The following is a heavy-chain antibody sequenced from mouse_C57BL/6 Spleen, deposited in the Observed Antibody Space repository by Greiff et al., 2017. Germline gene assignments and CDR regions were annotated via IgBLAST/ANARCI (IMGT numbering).Heavy chain of an antibody. J-gene: IGHJ3*01. V-gene: IGHV1-50*01. CDR1: GYTFTSYW. CDR3: ARRYYYGSSLFAY. CDR2: IDPSDSYT. D-gene: IGHD1-1*01. Sequence: QVQLKQPGAELVKPGASVKLSCKASGYTFTSYWMQWVKQRPGQGLEWIGEIDPSDSYTNYNQKFKGKATLTVDTSSSTAYMQLSSLTSEDSAVYYCARRYYYGSSLFAYWGQGTLVTVSA.